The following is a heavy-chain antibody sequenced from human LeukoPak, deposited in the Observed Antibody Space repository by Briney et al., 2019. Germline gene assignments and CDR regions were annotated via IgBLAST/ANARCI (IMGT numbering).Heavy chain of an antibody. CDR1: GGSFSGYY. V-gene: IGHV4-34*01. J-gene: IGHJ5*02. Sequence: PSETLSLTCAVYGGSFSGYYWSWIRQPPGKGLEWIGEINHSGSTNYNPSLKSRVTISVDTSKNQFSLKLSSVTAADTAVYYCARSHTQKEFCGGGRCYPTVWWFDPWGQGTLVTVSS. CDR3: ARSHTQKEFCGGGRCYPTVWWFDP. D-gene: IGHD2-15*01. CDR2: INHSGST.